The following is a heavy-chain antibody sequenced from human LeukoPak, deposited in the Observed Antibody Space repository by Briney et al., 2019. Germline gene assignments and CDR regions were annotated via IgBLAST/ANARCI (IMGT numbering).Heavy chain of an antibody. J-gene: IGHJ4*02. CDR2: ISYDGSNK. Sequence: GGTLRLFCAASGFTFSSYAMHWVRQAPGKGLEWVADISYDGSNKYYADSVKGRFTISRDNSKNTLYLQMNSLRAEDTAVYYCARGTYYDILTGPLLGYWGQGTLVTVSS. V-gene: IGHV3-30*04. CDR1: GFTFSSYA. CDR3: ARGTYYDILTGPLLGY. D-gene: IGHD3-9*01.